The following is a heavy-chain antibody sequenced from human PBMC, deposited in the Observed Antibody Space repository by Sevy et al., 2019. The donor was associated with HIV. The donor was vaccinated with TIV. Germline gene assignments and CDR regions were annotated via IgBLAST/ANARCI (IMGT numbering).Heavy chain of an antibody. J-gene: IGHJ5*02. CDR2: ISAYNGNT. CDR3: ARVPYDYVWGSYRYTGRWFDP. V-gene: IGHV1-18*01. Sequence: ASVKVSCKASGYTFTSYGISWVRQAPGQGLEWMGWISAYNGNTNYAQKLQGRVTMTTDTSTGTAYMELRSLRSDDTAVYYCARVPYDYVWGSYRYTGRWFDPWGQGTLVTVSS. D-gene: IGHD3-16*02. CDR1: GYTFTSYG.